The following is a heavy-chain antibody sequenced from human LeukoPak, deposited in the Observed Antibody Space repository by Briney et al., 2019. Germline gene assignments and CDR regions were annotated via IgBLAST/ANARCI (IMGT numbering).Heavy chain of an antibody. V-gene: IGHV3-21*01. CDR2: ISSSSSYI. Sequence: GGSLRLSCAASGFTFSSYSTNWVRQAPGKGLEWVSSISSSSSYIYYADSVKGRFTISRDNAQNSLYLQMNSLRAEDTAVYYCARDPATSTVTTLGYWGQGTLVTVSS. J-gene: IGHJ4*02. D-gene: IGHD4-11*01. CDR1: GFTFSSYS. CDR3: ARDPATSTVTTLGY.